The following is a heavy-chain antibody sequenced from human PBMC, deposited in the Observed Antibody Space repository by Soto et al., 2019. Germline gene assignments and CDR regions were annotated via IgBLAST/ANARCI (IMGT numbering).Heavy chain of an antibody. V-gene: IGHV1-2*04. J-gene: IGHJ4*02. CDR2: INPNSGGT. D-gene: IGHD6-19*01. CDR3: AREGSSPHGLDY. Sequence: ASVKVSCKASGYTFTCYYMHWVRQAPGQGLEWMGWINPNSGGTNYAQKFQGWVTMTRDTSISTAYMELSRLRSDDTAVYYCAREGSSPHGLDYWGQGTLVTVSS. CDR1: GYTFTCYY.